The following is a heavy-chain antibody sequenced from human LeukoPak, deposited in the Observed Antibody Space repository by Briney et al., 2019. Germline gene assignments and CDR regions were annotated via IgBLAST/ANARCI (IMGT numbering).Heavy chain of an antibody. D-gene: IGHD3/OR15-3a*01. CDR1: GFTFSSYA. CDR2: ISGSGGST. CDR3: ATHLSRDWDRRFYFDY. Sequence: PGGSLRLSCAASGFTFSSYAMSWVRQAPGKGLEWVSAISGSGGSTYYADSVKGRFTISRDNSENTLYLQMNSLRAEDTAVYYCATHLSRDWDRRFYFDYWGQGTLVTVSS. J-gene: IGHJ4*02. V-gene: IGHV3-23*01.